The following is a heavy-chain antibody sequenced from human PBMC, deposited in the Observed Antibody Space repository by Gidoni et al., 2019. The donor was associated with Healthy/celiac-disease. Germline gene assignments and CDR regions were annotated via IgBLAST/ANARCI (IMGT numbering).Heavy chain of an antibody. CDR3: ARALAAQLFDY. CDR1: GGSFSGYY. V-gene: IGHV4-34*01. D-gene: IGHD1-1*01. CDR2: INHSGRT. Sequence: QVQLQQWGAGLLKPSETLSLTCAVYGGSFSGYYWSWIRQPPGKGSEWIGEINHSGRTNSNPSLKSRVTISVDTSKNQFSLKLSSVTAADTAVYYCARALAAQLFDYWGQGTLVTVSS. J-gene: IGHJ4*02.